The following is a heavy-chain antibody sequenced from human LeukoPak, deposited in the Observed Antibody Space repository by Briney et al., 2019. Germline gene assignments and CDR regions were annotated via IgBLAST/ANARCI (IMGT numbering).Heavy chain of an antibody. CDR1: GFTFSSYA. CDR3: ARERAGERPRPLLNYYSMDV. Sequence: GGSLRLSCAASGFTFSSYAMSWVRQAPGKGLEWVSAISGSGGSTYYADSVKGRFTISRDNAKNSLYLQMNSLRAEDTAVYYCARERAGERPRPLLNYYSMDVWGKGTTVTISS. CDR2: ISGSGGST. V-gene: IGHV3-23*01. D-gene: IGHD3-16*01. J-gene: IGHJ6*03.